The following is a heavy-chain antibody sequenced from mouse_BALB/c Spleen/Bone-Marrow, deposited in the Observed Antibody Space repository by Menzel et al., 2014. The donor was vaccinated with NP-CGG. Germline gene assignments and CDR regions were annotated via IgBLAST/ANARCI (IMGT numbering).Heavy chain of an antibody. CDR2: INPSNGRT. J-gene: IGHJ3*01. CDR1: GYTFTSYW. CDR3: ASYYGNYAY. D-gene: IGHD2-1*01. V-gene: IGHV1S81*02. Sequence: VQVVESGAELVKPGASVKLSCKASGYTFTSYWMHWVKQRPGQGLEWIGEINPSNGRTNYNEKFKSKATLTVDESSSTAYMQLSSLTSEDSAVYYCASYYGNYAYWGQGTLVTVSA.